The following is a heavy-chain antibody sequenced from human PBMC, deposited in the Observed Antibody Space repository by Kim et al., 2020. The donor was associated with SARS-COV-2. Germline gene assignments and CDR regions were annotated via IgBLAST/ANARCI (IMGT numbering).Heavy chain of an antibody. CDR3: ARDVGYTIFGVVTSENNWFDP. Sequence: SETLSLTCTVSGGSISSYYWSWIRQPPGKGLEWIGYIYYSGSTNYNPSLKSRVTISVDTSKNQFSLKLSSVTAADTAVYYCARDVGYTIFGVVTSENNWFDPWGQGTLVTVSS. V-gene: IGHV4-59*13. D-gene: IGHD3-3*01. CDR1: GGSISSYY. CDR2: IYYSGST. J-gene: IGHJ5*02.